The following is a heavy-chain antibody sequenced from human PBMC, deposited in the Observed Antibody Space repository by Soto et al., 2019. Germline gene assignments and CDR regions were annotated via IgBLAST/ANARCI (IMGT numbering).Heavy chain of an antibody. Sequence: PSETLSLTCTVSGGSVSSGSYYWSWIRQPPGKGPEWIGYIYYSGSTNYNPSLKSRVTISVDTSKNQFSLKLSSVTAADTAVYYCARDQYYDILTGYYAGAFDIWGQGTMVTVSS. CDR2: IYYSGST. CDR1: GGSVSSGSYY. V-gene: IGHV4-61*01. CDR3: ARDQYYDILTGYYAGAFDI. D-gene: IGHD3-9*01. J-gene: IGHJ3*02.